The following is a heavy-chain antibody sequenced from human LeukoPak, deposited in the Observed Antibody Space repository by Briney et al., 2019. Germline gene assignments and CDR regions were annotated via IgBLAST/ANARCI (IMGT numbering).Heavy chain of an antibody. Sequence: SQTLSVTCTVSGGSISSGSYYCSWIRQPAGKGLEWIGRIYTSGSTNHNPSLKSRATISVDTSKNQFSLKLSSVTAADTAVYYCARGVHNPMVYAIEHFDSWGQGTLVTVPS. CDR3: ARGVHNPMVYAIEHFDS. CDR1: GGSISSGSYY. J-gene: IGHJ4*02. CDR2: IYTSGST. D-gene: IGHD2-8*01. V-gene: IGHV4-61*02.